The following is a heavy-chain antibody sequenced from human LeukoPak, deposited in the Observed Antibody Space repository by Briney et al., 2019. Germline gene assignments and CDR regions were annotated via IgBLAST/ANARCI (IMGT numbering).Heavy chain of an antibody. D-gene: IGHD6-13*01. J-gene: IGHJ4*02. V-gene: IGHV3-7*05. CDR1: GFIFSTYW. CDR3: ARRGTSSSWAHFDY. CDR2: INQDGSEI. Sequence: GGSLRLSCAASGFIFSTYWLTWVRQAPGKGLEWVAKINQDGSEIYYVDSVQGRFTISRDNVKNSLYLQMNSLGAEDTAVYYCARRGTSSSWAHFDYWGQGTLVTVSS.